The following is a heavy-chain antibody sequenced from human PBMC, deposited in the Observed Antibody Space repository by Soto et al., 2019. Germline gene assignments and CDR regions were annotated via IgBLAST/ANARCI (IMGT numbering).Heavy chain of an antibody. CDR3: ESDQITGLFDY. CDR2: INHSGST. Sequence: SETLSLTCAVYGGAFSGYYWTWIRQPPGTGLEWIGEINHSGSTNYNPSLKSRVTISVDTSKNQSSLNLTSVTAADMAVYYGESDQITGLFDYWGQVTLVTVS. D-gene: IGHD2-8*02. V-gene: IGHV4-34*01. J-gene: IGHJ4*02. CDR1: GGAFSGYY.